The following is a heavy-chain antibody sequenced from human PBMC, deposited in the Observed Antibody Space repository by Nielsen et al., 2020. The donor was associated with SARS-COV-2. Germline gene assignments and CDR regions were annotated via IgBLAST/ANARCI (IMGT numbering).Heavy chain of an antibody. CDR1: GGSFSGYY. V-gene: IGHV4-34*01. CDR3: AGTRTIFGVAPTLDY. Sequence: SETLSLTCAVYGGSFSGYYWSWIRQPPGKGLEWIGEINHSGNTNYSPSLKSRVTISLDTSKKQFSLRLSSLTAADTAVYYCAGTRTIFGVAPTLDYWGQGTLVTVSS. CDR2: INHSGNT. D-gene: IGHD3-3*01. J-gene: IGHJ4*02.